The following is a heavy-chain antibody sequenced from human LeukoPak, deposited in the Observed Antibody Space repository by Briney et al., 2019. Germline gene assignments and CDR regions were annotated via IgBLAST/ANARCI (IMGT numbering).Heavy chain of an antibody. CDR3: ASGDYDILTGYSYYYYYMDV. V-gene: IGHV1-69*06. Sequence: ASVKVSCKASGGTFSSYAISWVRQAPGQGLEWMGGIIPIFGTANYAQKFQGRVTITADKSTSTAYMELSSLRSEDTAVYYCASGDYDILTGYSYYYYYMDVWGKGTTVTVSS. CDR1: GGTFSSYA. D-gene: IGHD3-9*01. J-gene: IGHJ6*03. CDR2: IIPIFGTA.